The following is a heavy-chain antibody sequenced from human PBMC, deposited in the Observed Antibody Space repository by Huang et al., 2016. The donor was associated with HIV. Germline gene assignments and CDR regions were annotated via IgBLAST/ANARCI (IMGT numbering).Heavy chain of an antibody. J-gene: IGHJ6*03. CDR3: ARDLWLRDLYYYYYMDV. D-gene: IGHD5-12*01. V-gene: IGHV3-30-3*01. CDR2: ISDDGSNK. Sequence: QVQLVESGGGVVQPGRSLRLSCAASRFTFSNYAMHWVRQAPGKGMEWVEVISDDGSNKYYADSVKGRFTISIDNSKNTLYLQMNSLGAEDTAVYYCARDLWLRDLYYYYYMDVWGKGTTVTVSS. CDR1: RFTFSNYA.